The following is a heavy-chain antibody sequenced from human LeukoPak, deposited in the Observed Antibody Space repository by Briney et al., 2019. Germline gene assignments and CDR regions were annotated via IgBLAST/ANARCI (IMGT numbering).Heavy chain of an antibody. D-gene: IGHD1-20*01. CDR3: ARVFDNWDLGHHFDY. J-gene: IGHJ4*02. V-gene: IGHV4-59*01. Sequence: SETLSLTCTVSGGSISGYYWSWIRQPPGKGLEWIGYVYYNGNTYHNPSFESRLTISLETSKNQFSLKLRSVTSADAAMYHCARVFDNWDLGHHFDYWGQGALVTVSS. CDR1: GGSISGYY. CDR2: VYYNGNT.